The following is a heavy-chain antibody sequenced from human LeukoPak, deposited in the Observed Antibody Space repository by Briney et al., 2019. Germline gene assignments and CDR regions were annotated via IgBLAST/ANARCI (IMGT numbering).Heavy chain of an antibody. V-gene: IGHV3-23*01. CDR3: AKHVGYCSSASCYFDY. D-gene: IGHD2-2*01. J-gene: IGHJ4*02. Sequence: GGSLRLSCAASGFTFSNAWMSWVRQTPGKGLEWVSAIGGGDGSTYYADSVKGRFTISRDNSKNTLFLQMNRLRAGDTAVYYCAKHVGYCSSASCYFDYWGQGTLVTVAS. CDR1: GFTFSNAW. CDR2: IGGGDGST.